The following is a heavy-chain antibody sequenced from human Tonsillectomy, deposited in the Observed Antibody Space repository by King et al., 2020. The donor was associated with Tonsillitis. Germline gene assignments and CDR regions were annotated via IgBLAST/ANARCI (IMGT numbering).Heavy chain of an antibody. D-gene: IGHD3-10*01. J-gene: IGHJ5*02. V-gene: IGHV4-34*01. CDR3: ARGGRLGDYYGSGSYYWFDP. Sequence: VQLQQWGAGLLKPSETLSLTCAVYGGSFSGYYWSWIRQPPGKGLEWIGEIKHSGSTNYNPSLKSRVTISVDTSKNQFSLKLSSVTAADTAVYYCARGGRLGDYYGSGSYYWFDPWGQGTLVTVSS. CDR2: IKHSGST. CDR1: GGSFSGYY.